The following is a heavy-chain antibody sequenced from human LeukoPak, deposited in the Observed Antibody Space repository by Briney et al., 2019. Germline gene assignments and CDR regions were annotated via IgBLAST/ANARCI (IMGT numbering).Heavy chain of an antibody. D-gene: IGHD3-16*01. CDR1: GGTFSSYA. CDR3: ARGGQSGGQSAFDI. V-gene: IGHV1-69*13. CDR2: IIPIFGTA. J-gene: IGHJ3*02. Sequence: GASVKVSCKASGGTFSSYAISWVRQAPGQGLEWMGGIIPIFGTANYAQKFQGRVTITADESTSTAYMELSSLRSEDTAVYYCARGGQSGGQSAFDIWGQGTMVTVSS.